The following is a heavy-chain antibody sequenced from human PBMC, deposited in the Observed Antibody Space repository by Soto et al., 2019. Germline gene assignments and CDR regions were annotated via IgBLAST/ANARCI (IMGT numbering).Heavy chain of an antibody. CDR3: ARGYWVQGYGAGTYFDY. J-gene: IGHJ4*02. CDR2: IYSGSTT. CDR1: GLSVGNNY. D-gene: IGHD3-10*01. Sequence: EVQLVETGGGVVQPGGSLRLSCAASGLSVGNNYMSWVRPAPGKGLEWVSVIYSGSTTHYADSVKGRFSISRDSSRNTVYLQMNSLRVEDTAVYHCARGYWVQGYGAGTYFDYWGQGTLVTVSS. V-gene: IGHV3-66*01.